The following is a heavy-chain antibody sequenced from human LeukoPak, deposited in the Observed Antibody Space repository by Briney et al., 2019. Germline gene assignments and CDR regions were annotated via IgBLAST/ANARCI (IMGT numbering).Heavy chain of an antibody. D-gene: IGHD3-22*01. CDR1: GFTFSSYG. V-gene: IGHV3-30*02. J-gene: IGHJ4*02. CDR2: IRYDGSNK. CDR3: AKDDYYDSPFPAFFDF. Sequence: PGGSLRLSCAASGFTFSSYGMHWVRQAPGKGLEWVAFIRYDGSNKYYADSVKGRFTISRDNSKNTLYLQMNSLRAEDTAVYYCAKDDYYDSPFPAFFDFWGQGTLVTVSS.